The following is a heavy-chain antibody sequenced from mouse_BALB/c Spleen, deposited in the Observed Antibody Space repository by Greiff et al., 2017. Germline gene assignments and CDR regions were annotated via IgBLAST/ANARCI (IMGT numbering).Heavy chain of an antibody. CDR3: ARGNYDYGWFAY. CDR2: ISSGGSYT. V-gene: IGHV5-6*01. CDR1: GFTFSSYG. Sequence: EVKLVESGGDLVKPGGSLKLSCAASGFTFSSYGMSWVRQTPDKRLEWVATISSGGSYTYYPDSVKGRFTIYRDNAKNTLYLQMSSLKSEDTAMYYCARGNYDYGWFAYWGQGTLVTVSA. J-gene: IGHJ3*01. D-gene: IGHD2-4*01.